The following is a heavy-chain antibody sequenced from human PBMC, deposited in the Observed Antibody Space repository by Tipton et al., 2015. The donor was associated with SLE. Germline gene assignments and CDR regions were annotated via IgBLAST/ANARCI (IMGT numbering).Heavy chain of an antibody. CDR2: ITWNSANI. D-gene: IGHD6-13*01. CDR3: ARDPYSSSSTWYYGMDV. V-gene: IGHV3-9*01. J-gene: IGHJ6*02. CDR1: GFTFDDYA. Sequence: SLRLSCVVSGFTFDDYAMHWVRQAPGKGLEWVSGITWNSANIDYVVSVKGRFTISRDNAANSLYLQMNSLRVEDTALYYCARDPYSSSSTWYYGMDVWGQGTTVTVSS.